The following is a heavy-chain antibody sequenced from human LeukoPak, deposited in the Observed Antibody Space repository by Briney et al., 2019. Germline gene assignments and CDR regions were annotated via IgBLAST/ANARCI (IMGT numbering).Heavy chain of an antibody. CDR3: TGGTGWDLRY. CDR1: GFTFSNFW. V-gene: IGHV3-7*03. D-gene: IGHD3/OR15-3a*01. J-gene: IGHJ4*02. Sequence: GGSLRLSCLASGFTFSNFWMHWVRQAPGKGVEWVANIKQDGRDENYVDSVKGRFTISRDNAKNSLYLQMSSLGADDTAVYYCTGGTGWDLRYWGQGTLVTVSS. CDR2: IKQDGRDE.